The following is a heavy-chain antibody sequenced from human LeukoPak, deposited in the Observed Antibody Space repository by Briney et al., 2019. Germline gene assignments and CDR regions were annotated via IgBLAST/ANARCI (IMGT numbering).Heavy chain of an antibody. V-gene: IGHV3-23*01. Sequence: GGFLRLSCAASGFTFTTYAMSWVRQAPGKGLEWVSGIGDGGGSTYYADSVKGRFTISRDKSKNTLYLQMNSLRAEDTALYYCVKASSSSPQYNWFDAWGQGTLVAVSS. CDR2: IGDGGGST. J-gene: IGHJ5*02. CDR3: VKASSSSPQYNWFDA. CDR1: GFTFTTYA. D-gene: IGHD6-6*01.